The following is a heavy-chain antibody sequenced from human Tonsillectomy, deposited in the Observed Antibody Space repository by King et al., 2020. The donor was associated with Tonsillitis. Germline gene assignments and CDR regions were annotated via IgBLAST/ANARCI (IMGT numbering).Heavy chain of an antibody. Sequence: VQLVESGRGLVQPGRSLRLSCAASGFTFDDYALHWVRQAPGKGLEWVSGISWNSGTIGYADSVKGRFTISRDTAKNSLYLQMNSLRAEDTALYYCAKVAGGYSYGEHFDYWGQGTLVTVSS. J-gene: IGHJ4*02. CDR2: ISWNSGTI. V-gene: IGHV3-9*01. CDR1: GFTFDDYA. CDR3: AKVAGGYSYGEHFDY. D-gene: IGHD5-18*01.